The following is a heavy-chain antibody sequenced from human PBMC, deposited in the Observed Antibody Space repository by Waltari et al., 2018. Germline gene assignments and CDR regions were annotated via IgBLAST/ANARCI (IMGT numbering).Heavy chain of an antibody. V-gene: IGHV3-23*01. CDR3: AKKYYDFWSGYPITGDGVDV. Sequence: EVQLLQSGGGLVQPGGSLGLSCAASGFRFDNYAMSWARQASGKGLEWISSISGTTGDKYYADSLKGRFIISRDNSKKTVYLQMYSLRAVDSATYYCAKKYYDFWSGYPITGDGVDVWGQWTTVTVSS. J-gene: IGHJ6*02. D-gene: IGHD3-3*01. CDR2: ISGTTGDK. CDR1: GFRFDNYA.